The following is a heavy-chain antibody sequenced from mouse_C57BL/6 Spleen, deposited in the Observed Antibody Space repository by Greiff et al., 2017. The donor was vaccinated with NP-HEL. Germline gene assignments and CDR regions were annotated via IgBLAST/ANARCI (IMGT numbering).Heavy chain of an antibody. Sequence: EVMLVESGGDLVKPGGSLKLSCAASGFTFSSYGMSWVRQTPDKRLEWVATISSGGSYTYYPDSVKGRFTISRDNAKNTLYLQMSSLKSEDTAMYYCARLPSFDYWGQGTTLTVSS. CDR1: GFTFSSYG. J-gene: IGHJ2*01. V-gene: IGHV5-6*01. CDR3: ARLPSFDY. CDR2: ISSGGSYT.